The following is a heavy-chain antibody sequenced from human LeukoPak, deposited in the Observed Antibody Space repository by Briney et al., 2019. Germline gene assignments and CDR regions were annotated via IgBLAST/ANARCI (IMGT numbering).Heavy chain of an antibody. D-gene: IGHD3-10*01. V-gene: IGHV3-7*01. CDR3: ARAVGDTMVRGVIRH. Sequence: PGGSLRLSCAASGFTFSSYWMSWVRQAPGKGLEWVANIKQDGSEKYYVDSVKGRFTISRDNAKNSLYLQMNSLRAEDTAVYYCARAVGDTMVRGVIRHWGQGTLVTVSS. J-gene: IGHJ4*02. CDR1: GFTFSSYW. CDR2: IKQDGSEK.